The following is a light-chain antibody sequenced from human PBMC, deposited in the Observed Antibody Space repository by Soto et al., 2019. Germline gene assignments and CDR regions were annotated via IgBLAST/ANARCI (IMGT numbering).Light chain of an antibody. V-gene: IGKV1-5*03. CDR2: KAS. CDR1: QSISNW. CDR3: QQYNSISPLT. Sequence: DIPMTQSPSTLSASVGDRVTITCRASQSISNWLAWYQQKPGKAPKLLIYKASTLESGVPSRFSGIGSGTEFTLTISNLQPDDFATYYCQQYNSISPLTFGGGTKVEIK. J-gene: IGKJ4*01.